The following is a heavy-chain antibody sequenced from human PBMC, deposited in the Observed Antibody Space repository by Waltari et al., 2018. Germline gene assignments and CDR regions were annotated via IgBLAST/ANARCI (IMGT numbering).Heavy chain of an antibody. CDR3: ARLADYNSSGYYHHNWFDP. D-gene: IGHD3-22*01. J-gene: IGHJ5*02. CDR2: ISSSGSTI. Sequence: EVQLVESGGGLVQPGGSLRLSCAASGFTFSSYEMNWVRQAPGKGLEWVSYISSSGSTIYYADSVKGRFTISRDNAKNSLYLQMNSLRAEDTAVYYCARLADYNSSGYYHHNWFDPWVQGTLVTVSS. CDR1: GFTFSSYE. V-gene: IGHV3-48*03.